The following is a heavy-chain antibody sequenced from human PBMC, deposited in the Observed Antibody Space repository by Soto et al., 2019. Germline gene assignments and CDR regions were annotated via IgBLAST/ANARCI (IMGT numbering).Heavy chain of an antibody. J-gene: IGHJ4*02. CDR3: ARGGYYDSSGYLFNLDY. V-gene: IGHV4-59*01. CDR1: GGSISSYY. D-gene: IGHD3-22*01. CDR2: VYYTGST. Sequence: SETLSLTCTVSGGSISSYYWSWIRQPPGKGLEWIGYVYYTGSTDYNPSLQSRVTISVDTPKNQFSLKLSSVTAADTAVYYCARGGYYDSSGYLFNLDYWGQGTLVTVSS.